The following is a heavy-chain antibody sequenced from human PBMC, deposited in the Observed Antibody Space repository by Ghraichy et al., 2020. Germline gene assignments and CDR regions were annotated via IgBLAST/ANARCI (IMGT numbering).Heavy chain of an antibody. D-gene: IGHD3-22*01. V-gene: IGHV3-23*01. CDR1: GFTFSSYS. J-gene: IGHJ4*02. Sequence: GGSLRLSCAASGFTFSSYSMSWVRQAPGKGLEWVSAISGGGGGTYYADSVKGRFTISRDNSKNTLYLQMNSLRAEDTAVYYCAKTDATGYYDSSGYYLVGDYWGQGTLVTVSS. CDR3: AKTDATGYYDSSGYYLVGDY. CDR2: ISGGGGGT.